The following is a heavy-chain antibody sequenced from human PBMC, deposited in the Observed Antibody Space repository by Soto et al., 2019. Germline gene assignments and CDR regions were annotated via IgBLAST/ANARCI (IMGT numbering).Heavy chain of an antibody. J-gene: IGHJ6*02. Sequence: RLSCEASGFSFGSYSMNWVRQAPGKGLEWVSFISGRGTTTYYADPVRGRFTVSRDNAKNSLSLEVNSLRDEDTAVYYCARLGYCSSATCKYYFYYYGMDVWGQGTTVTVSS. CDR2: ISGRGTTT. CDR1: GFSFGSYS. V-gene: IGHV3-48*02. D-gene: IGHD2-2*01. CDR3: ARLGYCSSATCKYYFYYYGMDV.